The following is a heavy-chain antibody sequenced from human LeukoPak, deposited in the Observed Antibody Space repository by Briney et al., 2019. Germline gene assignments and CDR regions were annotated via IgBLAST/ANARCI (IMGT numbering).Heavy chain of an antibody. J-gene: IGHJ6*03. D-gene: IGHD6-13*01. Sequence: ASVKVSCKASGYTFTSYDINWVRQATGQGLEWMGWMNPNSGNTGYAQKFQGGVTMTRNTSISTAYMELSSLRSEDTAVYYCARVGGSSWYMVATYYYYYYMDVWGQGTLVTVSS. CDR1: GYTFTSYD. CDR2: MNPNSGNT. V-gene: IGHV1-8*01. CDR3: ARVGGSSWYMVATYYYYYYMDV.